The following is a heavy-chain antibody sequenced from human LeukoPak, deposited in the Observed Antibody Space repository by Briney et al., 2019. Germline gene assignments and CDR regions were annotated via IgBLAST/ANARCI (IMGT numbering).Heavy chain of an antibody. J-gene: IGHJ4*02. D-gene: IGHD3-9*01. V-gene: IGHV1-69*13. Sequence: RASVKVSCKASGGTFSSYAISWVRQAPGQGLEWMGGIIPIFGTANYAQKFQGRVTITADESTSTAYMELSSLRSEDTAVYYCANRALRYFDWPPDYWGQGTLVTVSS. CDR2: IIPIFGTA. CDR3: ANRALRYFDWPPDY. CDR1: GGTFSSYA.